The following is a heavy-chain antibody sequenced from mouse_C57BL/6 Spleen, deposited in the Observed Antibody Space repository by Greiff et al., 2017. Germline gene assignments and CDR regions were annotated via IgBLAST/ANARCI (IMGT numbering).Heavy chain of an antibody. CDR1: GYTFTSYD. J-gene: IGHJ4*01. CDR2: IYPRDGST. Sequence: QVQLKESGPELVKPGASVKLSCKASGYTFTSYDINWVKQRPGQGLEWIGWIYPRDGSTKYNEKFKGKATLTVDTSSSTAYMELHSLTSEDSAVYFCARGGLYDYDGYYSMAYWGQGTSVTVSS. CDR3: ARGGLYDYDGYYSMAY. D-gene: IGHD2-4*01. V-gene: IGHV1-85*01.